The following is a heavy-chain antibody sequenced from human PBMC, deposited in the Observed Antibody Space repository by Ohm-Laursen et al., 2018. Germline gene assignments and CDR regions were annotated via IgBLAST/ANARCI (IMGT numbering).Heavy chain of an antibody. V-gene: IGHV2-70*04. D-gene: IGHD2-21*01. CDR1: GFSLSTSGMR. Sequence: PTQTLTLTCTVSGFSLSTSGMRVSWIRQPPGKALEWLARIDWDDDKFYSTSLKTRLIISKDASKNQVVLTMTNMAPVDTATYYCARGPASIGGDCYDYWGQGTLVTVSS. CDR2: IDWDDDK. CDR3: ARGPASIGGDCYDY. J-gene: IGHJ4*02.